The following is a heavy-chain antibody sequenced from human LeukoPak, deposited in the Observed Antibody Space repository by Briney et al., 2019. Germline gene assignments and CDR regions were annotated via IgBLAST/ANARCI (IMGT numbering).Heavy chain of an antibody. J-gene: IGHJ3*02. CDR3: ARVFYSGAFDI. CDR2: IYYSGST. CDR1: GGSISSYY. V-gene: IGHV4-59*01. D-gene: IGHD2-21*01. Sequence: SETLSLTCTVSGGSISSYYWSWIRQPPGKGLEWIGYIYYSGSTNYNPSLKSRVTISVDTSKNQFSLKLSSVTAADTAVYYCARVFYSGAFDIWGQGTMVTVSS.